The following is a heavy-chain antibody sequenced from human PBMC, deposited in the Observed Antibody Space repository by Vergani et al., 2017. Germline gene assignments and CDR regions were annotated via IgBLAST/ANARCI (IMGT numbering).Heavy chain of an antibody. V-gene: IGHV1-2*02. D-gene: IGHD3-22*01. CDR2: INPNSGGT. CDR1: GYTFTGYY. J-gene: IGHJ6*03. CDR3: AREREDYDSSGYWYYYYYMDV. Sequence: QVQLVQSGAEVKKPGASVKVSCKASGYTFTGYYMHWVRQAPGQGLEWMGWINPNSGGTNYAQKFQGRVTMTRDTSISTAYMELSRLRSDDTAVYYCAREREDYDSSGYWYYYYYMDVWGKGTTVTVSS.